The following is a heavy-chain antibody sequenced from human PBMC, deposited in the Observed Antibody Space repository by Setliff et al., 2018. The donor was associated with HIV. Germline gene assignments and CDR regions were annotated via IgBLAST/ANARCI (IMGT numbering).Heavy chain of an antibody. CDR2: VLHSGST. V-gene: IGHV4-38-2*01. Sequence: SETLSLTCAVSGYSISSVYYWGWIRQPPGKGLEWIGSVLHSGSTYYNPSLKSRVTISVDTSTNQFSLKLTSVTAADTAVYYFARRRSPPSGFYSKYYMDVWGKGTTVTVSS. D-gene: IGHD3-22*01. J-gene: IGHJ6*03. CDR3: ARRRSPPSGFYSKYYMDV. CDR1: GYSISSVYY.